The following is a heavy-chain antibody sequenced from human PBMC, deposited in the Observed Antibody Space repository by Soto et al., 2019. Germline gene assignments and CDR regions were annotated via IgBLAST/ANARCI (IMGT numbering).Heavy chain of an antibody. V-gene: IGHV3-33*01. D-gene: IGHD5-12*01. J-gene: IGHJ4*02. Sequence: QVQLVESGGGVVQPGRSLRLSCAASGFTFSSYGMHWVRQAPGKGLEWVAVIWYDGSNKYYADSVKGRFTISRDNSKNTLYLQMNSRRAEDKAVYYCARGDGYVFAYWGQGTLVTVSS. CDR2: IWYDGSNK. CDR3: ARGDGYVFAY. CDR1: GFTFSSYG.